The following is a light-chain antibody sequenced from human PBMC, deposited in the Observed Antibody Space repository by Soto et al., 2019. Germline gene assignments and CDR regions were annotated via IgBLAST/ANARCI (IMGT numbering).Light chain of an antibody. J-gene: IGKJ4*01. V-gene: IGKV1-5*01. CDR2: DAS. CDR1: QSISKW. Sequence: DILMTQSPSILSASVGDTVTITCRASQSISKWVAWYQQRPGIAPKLLIFDASILQSGVPSRFSGSGSGTEFTLSISRLQTDDFATYYCQQYGSFSPITFGGGTKVEI. CDR3: QQYGSFSPIT.